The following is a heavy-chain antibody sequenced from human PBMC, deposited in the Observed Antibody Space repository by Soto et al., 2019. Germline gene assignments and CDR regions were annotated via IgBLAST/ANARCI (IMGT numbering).Heavy chain of an antibody. CDR3: ARGYCSSTSCYKGSPNWFDP. J-gene: IGHJ5*02. Sequence: SVKVSCKASGGTFSSYAISWVRQAPGQGLEWMGGIIPILGTANYAQKFQGRVTITADKSTSTAYMELSSLRSEDTAVYYCARGYCSSTSCYKGSPNWFDPWGQGTLVTVSS. CDR2: IIPILGTA. CDR1: GGTFSSYA. D-gene: IGHD2-2*02. V-gene: IGHV1-69*10.